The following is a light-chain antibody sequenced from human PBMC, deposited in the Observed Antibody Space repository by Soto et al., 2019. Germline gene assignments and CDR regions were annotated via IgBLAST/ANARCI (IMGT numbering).Light chain of an antibody. CDR3: QQYGNLPLT. Sequence: DIQMTQSPSTLSASVGDRVTITCRASQSISSWLAWYQQKPGKAPKLLIYDASSLESGVPSRFSGSGSGTEFTLTISSLQPDDFATYYCQQYGNLPLTFGGGTKVDIK. CDR1: QSISSW. J-gene: IGKJ4*01. V-gene: IGKV1-5*01. CDR2: DAS.